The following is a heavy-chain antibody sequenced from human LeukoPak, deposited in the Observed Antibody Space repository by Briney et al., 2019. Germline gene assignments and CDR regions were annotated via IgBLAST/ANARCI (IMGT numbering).Heavy chain of an antibody. V-gene: IGHV3-33*01. CDR3: AREFSGEVGATDPSYYYYYGMDV. CDR1: GFTFSSYG. Sequence: GRSLRLSCAASGFTFSSYGTHWVRQAPGKGLKWVAVIWYDGGNKYYADSVKGRFTISRDNSKNTLYLQMNSLRAEDTAVYYCAREFSGEVGATDPSYYYYYGMDVWGQGTTVTVSS. J-gene: IGHJ6*02. D-gene: IGHD1-26*01. CDR2: IWYDGGNK.